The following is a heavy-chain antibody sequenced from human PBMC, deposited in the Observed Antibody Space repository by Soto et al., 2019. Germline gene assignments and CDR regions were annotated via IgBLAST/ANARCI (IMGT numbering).Heavy chain of an antibody. CDR2: ISYDGSNK. J-gene: IGHJ6*02. CDR3: AKDXTESDHYDSSGAYSMDV. D-gene: IGHD3-22*01. CDR1: GFTFSSYG. V-gene: IGHV3-30*18. Sequence: PGGSLRLSCAASGFTFSSYGMHWVRQAPGKGLERVAVISYDGSNKYYADSVKGRFTISRDNSKNTLYLQMHSLRAEDTAVYYCAKDXTESDHYDSSGAYSMDVWGQGTTVTVSS.